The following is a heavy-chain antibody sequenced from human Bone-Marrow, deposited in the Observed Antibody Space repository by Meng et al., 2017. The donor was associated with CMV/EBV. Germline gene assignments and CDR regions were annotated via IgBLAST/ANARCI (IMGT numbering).Heavy chain of an antibody. CDR3: AREASCSSTSCYTMVYFDY. Sequence: ASVKVSCKASGYTFINFGFSWVRQAPGQGLQWVGWISTYNGNTNYAQRLQGRVTLTTDTSTSTAYMELSRLRSDDTAVYYCAREASCSSTSCYTMVYFDYWGQGTLVTVSS. CDR1: GYTFINFG. CDR2: ISTYNGNT. J-gene: IGHJ4*02. V-gene: IGHV1-18*01. D-gene: IGHD2-2*02.